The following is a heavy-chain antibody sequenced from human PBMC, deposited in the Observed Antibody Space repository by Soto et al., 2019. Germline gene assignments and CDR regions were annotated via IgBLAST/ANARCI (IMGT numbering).Heavy chain of an antibody. CDR2: INLDGSEE. CDR1: GFRFTDHW. Sequence: EVQLVESGGGLVQPGGSLRLSCAASGFRFTDHWMSWVRQAPGKGLEWVANINLDGSEEYYVDSVKGRFTISRDNAKKSLYLQMNSLRVEDTAVYYCARLPKGEWRSHLDYWGQGSLVTVSS. CDR3: ARLPKGEWRSHLDY. D-gene: IGHD3-16*01. V-gene: IGHV3-7*01. J-gene: IGHJ4*02.